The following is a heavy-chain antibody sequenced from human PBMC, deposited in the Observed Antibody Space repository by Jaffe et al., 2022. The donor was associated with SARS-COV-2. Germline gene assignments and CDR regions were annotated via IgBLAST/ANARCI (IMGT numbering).Heavy chain of an antibody. J-gene: IGHJ6*02. V-gene: IGHV3-13*01. CDR3: VRMKGEWLRPKYGLDV. CDR2: IGTALDT. D-gene: IGHD5-12*01. Sequence: EVQLVESGGGLVQPGGSLRLSCTTSGFTFSIYDMHWVRQVTGKGLEWVSVIGTALDTYYQDSVKGRFTISRDNAKNSLYLQMNSLRAEDTAVYFCVRMKGEWLRPKYGLDVWGRGTTVTVSS. CDR1: GFTFSIYD.